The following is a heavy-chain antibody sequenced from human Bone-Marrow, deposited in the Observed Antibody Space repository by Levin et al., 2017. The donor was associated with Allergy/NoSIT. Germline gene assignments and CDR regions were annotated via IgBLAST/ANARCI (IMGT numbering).Heavy chain of an antibody. Sequence: SQTLSLTCAVYGGSFSGYYWSWIRQPPGKGLEWIGEINHSGRTNYNPSLKSRVTISVETSKNQFSLKLSSVTAADTAVYYCARGWDITNMMVRGVTHPAGDDYYYYGMDVWGQGTTVTVSS. J-gene: IGHJ6*02. D-gene: IGHD3-10*01. CDR1: GGSFSGYY. CDR2: INHSGRT. V-gene: IGHV4-34*01. CDR3: ARGWDITNMMVRGVTHPAGDDYYYYGMDV.